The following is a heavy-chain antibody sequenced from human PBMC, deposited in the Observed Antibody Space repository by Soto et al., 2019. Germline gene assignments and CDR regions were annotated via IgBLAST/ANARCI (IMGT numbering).Heavy chain of an antibody. CDR2: ISYDGSNK. CDR1: GFTFSSYA. Sequence: GGSLRLSCAASGFTFSSYAMHWVRQAPGKGLEWVAVISYDGSNKYYADSVKGRFTISRDNSKNTLYLQMNSLRAEDTAVYYCARQMGIAAAAYFDYWGQGTLVTVSS. CDR3: ARQMGIAAAAYFDY. V-gene: IGHV3-30-3*01. D-gene: IGHD6-13*01. J-gene: IGHJ4*02.